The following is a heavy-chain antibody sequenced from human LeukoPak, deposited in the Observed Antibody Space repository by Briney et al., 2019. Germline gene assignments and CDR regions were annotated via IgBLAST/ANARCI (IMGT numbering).Heavy chain of an antibody. CDR2: IYYSGST. J-gene: IGHJ4*02. V-gene: IGHV4-59*01. Sequence: PSETLSLTCTVSGGSISSYYWSWIRQPPGKGLEWIGYIYYSGSTNYNPSLKSRVTISVDTSKNQFSLKLSSVTAADTAIYYCARDGRAGSLFAYWGQGTLVTVSS. CDR1: GGSISSYY. CDR3: ARDGRAGSLFAY. D-gene: IGHD6-19*01.